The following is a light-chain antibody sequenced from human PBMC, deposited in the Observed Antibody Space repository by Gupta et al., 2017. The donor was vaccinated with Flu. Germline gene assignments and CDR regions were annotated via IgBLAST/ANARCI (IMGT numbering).Light chain of an antibody. CDR3: QQYNTYPLT. CDR2: AAS. V-gene: IGKV1-16*02. CDR1: QDINSC. J-gene: IGKJ4*01. Sequence: EIQMTQSPSSLSAFVGDSVTITCRTSQDINSCLAWFQLKPGRAPKSLIYAASALQSGIPSKFSGSGSGTEFTLTITSLQPEDVATYYCQQYNTYPLTFGGGTKVEMK.